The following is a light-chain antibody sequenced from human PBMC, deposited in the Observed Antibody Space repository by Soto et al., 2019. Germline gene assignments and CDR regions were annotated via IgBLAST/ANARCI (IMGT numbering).Light chain of an antibody. V-gene: IGKV1-6*01. CDR3: LQDYNYPRT. J-gene: IGKJ1*01. CDR1: QTISSW. Sequence: IQMTQSPSTLSGSVGDRVTITCRASQTISSWLAWYQQKPGKAPKLLIYAAYSLQSGVPSRFSGSGSGTDFTLTIRSLQPEEFATYYCLQDYNYPRTFGQGTKVDIK. CDR2: AAY.